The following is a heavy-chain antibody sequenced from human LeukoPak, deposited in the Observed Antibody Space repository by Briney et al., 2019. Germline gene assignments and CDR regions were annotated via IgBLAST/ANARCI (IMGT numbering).Heavy chain of an antibody. CDR3: AKDRYFDWLLFH. D-gene: IGHD3-9*01. V-gene: IGHV3-23*01. CDR1: GFTFDDYA. Sequence: PGGSLRLSCAASGFTFDDYAMHWVRQAPGKGLEWVSAISGSGGSTYYADSVKGRFTISRDNSKNTLYLQMNSLRAEDTAVYYCAKDRYFDWLLFHWGQGTLVTVSS. J-gene: IGHJ4*02. CDR2: ISGSGGST.